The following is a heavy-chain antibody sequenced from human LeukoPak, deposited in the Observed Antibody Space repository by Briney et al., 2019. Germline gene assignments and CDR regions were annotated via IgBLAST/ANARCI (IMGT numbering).Heavy chain of an antibody. CDR2: MNPNSGNT. Sequence: ASVKVSCKASGGTFSSYTISWVRQATGQGLEWMGWMNPNSGNTGYAQKFQGRVTMTRNTSISTAYMELSSLRSEDTAVYYCARGPTMVRGVIEGYFQHWGQGTLVTVSS. CDR3: ARGPTMVRGVIEGYFQH. V-gene: IGHV1-8*02. CDR1: GGTFSSYT. J-gene: IGHJ1*01. D-gene: IGHD3-10*01.